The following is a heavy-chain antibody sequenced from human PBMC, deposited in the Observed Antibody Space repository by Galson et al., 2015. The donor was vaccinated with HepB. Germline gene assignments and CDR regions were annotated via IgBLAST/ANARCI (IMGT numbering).Heavy chain of an antibody. CDR3: AKSSVSSWGHFDS. V-gene: IGHV3-23*01. Sequence: SLRLSCAASGFSCSDSAMDWARQAPGKGLEWVSFISGSGSTTYYADSVRGRFTISRDNSKDTLYLQINSLGPEDTAVYYCAKSSVSSWGHFDSWGQGTLVTVSS. CDR1: GFSCSDSA. D-gene: IGHD1-26*01. J-gene: IGHJ4*02. CDR2: ISGSGSTT.